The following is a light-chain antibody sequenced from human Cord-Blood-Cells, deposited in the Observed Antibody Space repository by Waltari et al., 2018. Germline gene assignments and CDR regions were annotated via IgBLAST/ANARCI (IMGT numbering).Light chain of an antibody. CDR3: QQRSNWLT. CDR2: DAS. Sequence: EIVLTQSPATLSLSPGERATLSCRASQSVSSYVAWYQQKPGQAHRLLIYDASNRATGIPARFSGSGSGTDFTLTISSLEPEDFAVYYCQQRSNWLTFGGGTKVEIK. CDR1: QSVSSY. V-gene: IGKV3-11*01. J-gene: IGKJ4*01.